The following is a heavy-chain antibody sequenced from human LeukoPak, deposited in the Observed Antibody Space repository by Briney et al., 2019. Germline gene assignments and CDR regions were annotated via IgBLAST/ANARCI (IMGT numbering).Heavy chain of an antibody. Sequence: ASVKVSCKASGYTFTSYYMHWVRQAPGQGLEWMGIINPSGGSTSYAQKFQGRVTMSVDTSKNQFSLKLSSVTAADTAVYYCARNKADIGWYGAEPDDGMDVWGQGTTVSVSS. J-gene: IGHJ6*02. D-gene: IGHD6-19*01. CDR2: INPSGGST. CDR1: GYTFTSYY. V-gene: IGHV1-46*01. CDR3: ARNKADIGWYGAEPDDGMDV.